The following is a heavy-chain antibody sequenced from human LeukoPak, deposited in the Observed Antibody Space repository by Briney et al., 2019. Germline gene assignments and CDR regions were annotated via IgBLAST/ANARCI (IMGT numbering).Heavy chain of an antibody. J-gene: IGHJ3*02. CDR3: ASPSSGQSFDI. CDR1: GFTVSSNY. CDR2: IYTGGNT. Sequence: PGGSLRLSCAASGFTVSSNYMNWVRQAPGKGLEWVSVIYTGGNTYYADSVKGRLTISRDNSKNTLYLQMHSLRAEDTAVYYCASPSSGQSFDIWGQGTMVTVSS. D-gene: IGHD6-19*01. V-gene: IGHV3-53*01.